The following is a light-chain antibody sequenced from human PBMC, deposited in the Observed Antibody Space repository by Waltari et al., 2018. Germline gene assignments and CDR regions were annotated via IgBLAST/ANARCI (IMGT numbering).Light chain of an antibody. CDR2: DAS. J-gene: IGKJ1*01. V-gene: IGKV3-11*01. CDR1: QSVGSY. CDR3: LQRSNWPSWT. Sequence: EIVLTQSSATLSLAPAHSPTLSCRASQSVGSYLAWYQQKPRQAPRLLIYDASNRATGIPARFSGSGSGTDFTLTISSLEPGDFAVYYCLQRSNWPSWTFGQGTKVEIK.